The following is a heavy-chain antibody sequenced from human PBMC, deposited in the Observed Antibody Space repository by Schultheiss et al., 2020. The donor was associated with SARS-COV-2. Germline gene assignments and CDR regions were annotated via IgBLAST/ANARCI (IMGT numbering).Heavy chain of an antibody. V-gene: IGHV4-34*11. Sequence: SQTLSLTCAVYGGSFSGYYWSWIRQHPGKGLEWIGYIYYSGSTYYKPSLKSRATISVDTSKNQFSLKLSSVTAADTAVCYCARDRRWFGRRNWFDPWGQGTLVTVSS. CDR3: ARDRRWFGRRNWFDP. CDR2: IYYSGST. J-gene: IGHJ5*02. D-gene: IGHD3-10*01. CDR1: GGSFSGYY.